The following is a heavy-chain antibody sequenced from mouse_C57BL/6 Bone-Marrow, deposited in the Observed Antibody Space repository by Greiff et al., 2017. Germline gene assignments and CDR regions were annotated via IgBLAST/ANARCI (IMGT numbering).Heavy chain of an antibody. Sequence: EVKLVESGGGLVKPGGSLKLSCAASGFTFSSYAMSWVRQTPEKRLEWVATISDGGSYTYYPDNVKGRFTISRDNAKNNLYLQMSHLKSEDTAMYYCARPSIYYGINFDYWGQGTTLTVSS. D-gene: IGHD2-1*01. J-gene: IGHJ2*01. V-gene: IGHV5-4*03. CDR2: ISDGGSYT. CDR3: ARPSIYYGINFDY. CDR1: GFTFSSYA.